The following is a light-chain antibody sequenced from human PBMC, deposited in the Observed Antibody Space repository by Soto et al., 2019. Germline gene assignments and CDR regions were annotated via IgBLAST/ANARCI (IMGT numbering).Light chain of an antibody. V-gene: IGKV1-6*01. CDR1: QGIRND. CDR2: AAS. CDR3: LQDYNSLRT. Sequence: AIQMTQSPSSLSASVGDIVTITCRASQGIRNDLGWYQQKPGKAPKLLIYAASSLQSGVPPRFSGSGSGTDFTLTISSLQPEDVATYYCLQDYNSLRTFGQGTKVEIK. J-gene: IGKJ1*01.